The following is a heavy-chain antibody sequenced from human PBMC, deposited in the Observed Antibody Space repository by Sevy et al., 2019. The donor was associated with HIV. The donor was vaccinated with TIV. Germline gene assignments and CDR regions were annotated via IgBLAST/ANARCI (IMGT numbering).Heavy chain of an antibody. CDR1: GGTFSSYA. J-gene: IGHJ6*02. D-gene: IGHD3-3*01. Sequence: ASVKVSCKASGGTFSSYAISWVRQAPGQGLEWMGGTIPIFGTANYAQKFQGRVTITADESTSTAYMELSSLRSEDTAVYYCARGGLYYDFWSGHKTYYYGMDVWGQGTTVTVSS. V-gene: IGHV1-69*13. CDR2: TIPIFGTA. CDR3: ARGGLYYDFWSGHKTYYYGMDV.